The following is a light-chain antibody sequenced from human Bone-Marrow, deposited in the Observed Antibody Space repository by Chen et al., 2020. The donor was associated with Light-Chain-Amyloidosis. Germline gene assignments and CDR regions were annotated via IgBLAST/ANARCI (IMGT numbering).Light chain of an antibody. Sequence: NFMLTQPHSVSESPGKTVIISCTRSSGSIATNYVQWYQQRPGSSPTTVIYEDDQRPSGVPDRFSGSIDSSSHSASLPLSGLKTEDEADYYCQSYQGSSQGVFGGGTKLTVL. V-gene: IGLV6-57*01. CDR2: EDD. J-gene: IGLJ3*02. CDR3: QSYQGSSQGV. CDR1: SGSIATNY.